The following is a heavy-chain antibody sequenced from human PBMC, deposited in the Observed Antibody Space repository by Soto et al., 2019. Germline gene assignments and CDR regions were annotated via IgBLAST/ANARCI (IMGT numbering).Heavy chain of an antibody. J-gene: IGHJ4*02. CDR3: ARDDAYYRLYDY. CDR2: IYYTGST. V-gene: IGHV4-30-4*01. Sequence: QVRLQESGPGLVKPSQTLSLTCTVSGGSISSGDYFWSWVRQPPGKGLEWIGCIYYTGSTSYNPTPKSRITISVDTSKNQFSLKVSSVTAADTAVYFCARDDAYYRLYDYWGQGTLVTVSS. D-gene: IGHD3-16*01. CDR1: GGSISSGDYF.